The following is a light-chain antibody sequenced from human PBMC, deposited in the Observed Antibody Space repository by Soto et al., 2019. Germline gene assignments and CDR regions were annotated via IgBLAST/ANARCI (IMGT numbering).Light chain of an antibody. Sequence: DIALTQSPDSLSLSLGERATINCKSSQSVFYNSYNRSYLAWYQVKPGRPPKLLFSWASTRESGVPDRVSGRGSGTDFTRTISSLQAEDVEVYYCQQYYSTLISFGQGTRLEIK. CDR3: QQYYSTLIS. CDR1: QSVFYNSYNRSY. J-gene: IGKJ5*01. V-gene: IGKV4-1*01. CDR2: WAS.